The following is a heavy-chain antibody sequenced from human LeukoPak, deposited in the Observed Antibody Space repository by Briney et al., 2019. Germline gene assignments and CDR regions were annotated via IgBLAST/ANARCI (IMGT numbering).Heavy chain of an antibody. CDR2: ISAYNGDT. CDR1: GYTFSKYG. V-gene: IGHV1-18*01. D-gene: IGHD1-7*01. J-gene: IGHJ4*02. Sequence: GASVKVSCKSSGYTFSKYGTSWVRQAPGQGLESMGWISAYNGDTNTAQKLQGRGTMTTDTSTSTAYMELRSLTADDTAVYYCARGDNWNYAGFDYWGQGTLVTVSS. CDR3: ARGDNWNYAGFDY.